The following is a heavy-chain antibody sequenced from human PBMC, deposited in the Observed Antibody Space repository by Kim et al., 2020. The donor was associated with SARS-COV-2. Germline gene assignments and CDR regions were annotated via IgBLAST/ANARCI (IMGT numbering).Heavy chain of an antibody. V-gene: IGHV3-30*18. Sequence: GGSLRLSCAASGFTFSSYGIQWVRQAPGKGLEWMAVISYDGTYKMYADTVKGRFTISRDNSKNTLYLQMNSLRVEDTAVYYCAKGKEAYSSSPPSDCWGQGTLVTVSS. CDR2: ISYDGTYK. J-gene: IGHJ4*02. D-gene: IGHD6-6*01. CDR3: AKGKEAYSSSPPSDC. CDR1: GFTFSSYG.